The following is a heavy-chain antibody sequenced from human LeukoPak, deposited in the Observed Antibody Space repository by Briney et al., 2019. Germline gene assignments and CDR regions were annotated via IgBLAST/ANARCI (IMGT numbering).Heavy chain of an antibody. J-gene: IGHJ4*02. CDR2: ISGSGGST. Sequence: GGSLRLSCAASGFTFSSYAMSWVRQAPGKGLEWVSAISGSGGSTYYADSVKGRFTISRDNSKNTLYLQMNSLRAEDTAVYYCAKDPADYYDSSGLFDYWGQGTLVTVSS. CDR1: GFTFSSYA. CDR3: AKDPADYYDSSGLFDY. V-gene: IGHV3-23*01. D-gene: IGHD3-22*01.